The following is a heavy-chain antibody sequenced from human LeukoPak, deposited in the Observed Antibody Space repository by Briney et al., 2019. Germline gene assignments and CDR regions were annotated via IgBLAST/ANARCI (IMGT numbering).Heavy chain of an antibody. D-gene: IGHD3-22*01. CDR1: GGSISSSSYY. V-gene: IGHV4-39*01. CDR3: ARQGYYYDSSGYYYGHDAFDI. CDR2: IYYSGSP. J-gene: IGHJ3*02. Sequence: SETLSLTCTVSGGSISSSSYYWGWIRQPPGKGLEWIGSIYYSGSPYYNPSLKSRVTISVDTSKNQFSLKLSSVTAADTAVYYCARQGYYYDSSGYYYGHDAFDIWGQGTMVTVSS.